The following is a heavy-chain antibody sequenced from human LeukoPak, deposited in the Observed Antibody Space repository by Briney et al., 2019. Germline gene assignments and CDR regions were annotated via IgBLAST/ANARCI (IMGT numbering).Heavy chain of an antibody. D-gene: IGHD3-9*01. CDR1: GYSISSGYY. J-gene: IGHJ4*02. CDR2: INHSGST. Sequence: SETLSLTCAVSGYSISSGYYWSWIRQPPGKGLEWIGEINHSGSTNYNPSLKSRVTISVDTSKNQFSLKLSSVTAADTAVYYCARGGTRKLRYFDWFIWGQGTLVTVSS. V-gene: IGHV4-34*01. CDR3: ARGGTRKLRYFDWFI.